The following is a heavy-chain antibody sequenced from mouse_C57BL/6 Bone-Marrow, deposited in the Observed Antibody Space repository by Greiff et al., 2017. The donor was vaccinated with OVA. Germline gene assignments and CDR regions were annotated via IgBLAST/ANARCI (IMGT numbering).Heavy chain of an antibody. J-gene: IGHJ3*01. V-gene: IGHV1-64*01. CDR1: GYTFTSYW. CDR2: IHPNSGST. CDR3: WTWFAY. Sequence: QVQLQQPGAELVKPGASVKLSCKASGYTFTSYWMHWVKQRPGQGLEWIGMIHPNSGSTNYNAKFKSNATLTVDKSSSTAYMQLIILTSEDSAVSYCWTWFAYWGQGTLVTVSA.